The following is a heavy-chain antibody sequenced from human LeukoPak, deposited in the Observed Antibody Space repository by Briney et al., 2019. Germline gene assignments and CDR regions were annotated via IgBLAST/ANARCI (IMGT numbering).Heavy chain of an antibody. CDR1: GFTFSTYA. D-gene: IGHD2-15*01. V-gene: IGHV3-23*01. J-gene: IGHJ6*03. Sequence: PGGSLRLSCAASGFTFSTYAMSWLRQAPGKGLEGLSTIGGGGPDTFYADSVQGRLTVSRDNSKNTLYLQMSSLRAEDTAVYFCAKNRAANYYNYYRDVWGKGTTVTVFS. CDR3: AKNRAANYYNYYRDV. CDR2: IGGGGPDT.